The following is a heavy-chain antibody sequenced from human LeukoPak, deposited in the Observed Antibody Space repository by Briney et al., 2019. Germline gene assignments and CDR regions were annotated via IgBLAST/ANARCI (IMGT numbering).Heavy chain of an antibody. V-gene: IGHV4-59*08. CDR2: IYYSGST. CDR3: ARHDPLNGFSDY. Sequence: PSETLSLTCTVSGGSISSYYWSWIRQSPGKGLEWIGYIYYSGSTNYNPSLKSRVTISVDTSKNQFSLKLSSVTAADTAVYYCARHDPLNGFSDYWGQGTLVTVSS. D-gene: IGHD3-9*01. CDR1: GGSISSYY. J-gene: IGHJ4*02.